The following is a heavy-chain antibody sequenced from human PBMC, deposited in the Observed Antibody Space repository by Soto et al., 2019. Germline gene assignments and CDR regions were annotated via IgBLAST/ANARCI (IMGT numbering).Heavy chain of an antibody. V-gene: IGHV3-66*01. CDR3: ARSSGWYFPSFDS. Sequence: EVQLVESGGGLVQPGGSLRLSCAASGFTVSSNYMSWVRQAPGKGLEWVSAIYSGGSTYYAYSVKGRFTISRDNSKNTLYLQMNSLRAEDTAVYYGARSSGWYFPSFDSWGQGTLVTVSS. J-gene: IGHJ4*02. D-gene: IGHD6-19*01. CDR1: GFTVSSNY. CDR2: IYSGGST.